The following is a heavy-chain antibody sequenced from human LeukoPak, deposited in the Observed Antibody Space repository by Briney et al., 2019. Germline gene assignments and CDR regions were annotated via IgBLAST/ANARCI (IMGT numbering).Heavy chain of an antibody. V-gene: IGHV3-9*01. CDR3: AREGYSYPGDY. CDR1: GFTFDDYA. J-gene: IGHJ4*02. Sequence: GGSLRLSCAASGFTFDDYAMHWVRQAPGKGLEWVSGISWNSGSIGYADSVKGRFTISRDNSKNTLYLQMNSLRAEDTAVYYCAREGYSYPGDYWGQGTLVTVSS. D-gene: IGHD5-18*01. CDR2: ISWNSGSI.